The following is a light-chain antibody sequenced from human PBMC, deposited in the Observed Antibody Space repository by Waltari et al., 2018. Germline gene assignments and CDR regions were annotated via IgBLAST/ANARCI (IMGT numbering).Light chain of an antibody. CDR3: SSYAGNSVV. J-gene: IGLJ3*02. Sequence: QSALTQPRSVSGSPGQSVTISCTAPSIGHGPYNFVAWYQQSPGKAPRLILYDVTKRPSGVPNRFSGSTSGVTASLTISGLLAEDEADYYCSSYAGNSVVFGEGTKLTVL. CDR2: DVT. V-gene: IGLV2-11*01. CDR1: SIGHGPYNF.